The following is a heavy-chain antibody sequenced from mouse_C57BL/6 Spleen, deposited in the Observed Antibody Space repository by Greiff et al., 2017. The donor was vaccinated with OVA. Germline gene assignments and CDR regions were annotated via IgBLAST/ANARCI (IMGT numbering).Heavy chain of an antibody. Sequence: VQLQQPGAELVKPGASVKLSCKASGYTFTSYWMQWVNQRPGQGLEWIGEIDPSDSYTNYNQKFKGKATLTVDTSSSTAYMQLSSLTSEDSAVYYCARRRVGYGNYPGGQGTTLTVSS. CDR3: ARRRVGYGNYP. D-gene: IGHD2-1*01. CDR1: GYTFTSYW. V-gene: IGHV1-50*01. CDR2: IDPSDSYT. J-gene: IGHJ2*01.